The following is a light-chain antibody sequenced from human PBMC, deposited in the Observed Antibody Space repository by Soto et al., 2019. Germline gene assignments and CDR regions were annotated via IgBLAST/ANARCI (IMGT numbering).Light chain of an antibody. CDR1: QTVRNNY. J-gene: IGKJ1*01. Sequence: EFVLTQSPGTLSLSPWERATLSCRASQTVRNNYLAWYQQKPGQAPRLLIYDASSRATGIPDRFSGGGSGTDFTLTITRLEPEDFAVYYCQYYGNSPLTFGQGTKVDIK. CDR3: QYYGNSPLT. CDR2: DAS. V-gene: IGKV3-20*01.